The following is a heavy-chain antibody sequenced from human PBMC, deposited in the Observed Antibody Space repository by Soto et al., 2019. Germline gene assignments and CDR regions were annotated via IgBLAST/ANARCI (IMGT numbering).Heavy chain of an antibody. J-gene: IGHJ6*02. CDR1: GGSISSYY. Sequence: SETLSLTCTVSGGSISSYYWSWTRQPPGKGLEWIGYIYYSGSTNYNPSLKSRVTISVDTSKNQFSLKLSSVTAADTAVYYCARSEGYRYGMDVWGQGTTVTVSS. CDR3: ARSEGYRYGMDV. CDR2: IYYSGST. V-gene: IGHV4-59*01. D-gene: IGHD2-15*01.